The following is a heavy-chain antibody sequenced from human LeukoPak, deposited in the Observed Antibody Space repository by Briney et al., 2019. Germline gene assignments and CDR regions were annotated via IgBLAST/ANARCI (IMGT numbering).Heavy chain of an antibody. V-gene: IGHV4-59*08. CDR2: IYYSGST. J-gene: IGHJ4*02. D-gene: IGHD6-19*01. Sequence: PSETLSLTCTVSGGSISSYYWSWIRQPPGKGLEWIGYIYYSGSTNYNPSLKSRVTISVDKSKNQFSLKLSYVTAADTAVYYCARLETYSSGCYSIDYWGQGTLVTVSS. CDR1: GGSISSYY. CDR3: ARLETYSSGCYSIDY.